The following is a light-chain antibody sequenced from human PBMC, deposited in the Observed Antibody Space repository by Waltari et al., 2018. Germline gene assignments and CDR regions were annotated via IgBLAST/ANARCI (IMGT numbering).Light chain of an antibody. Sequence: QSVLTQPPSASGTPGQRVTLSCSGSRSNLGSNPVNCYQQFPGTAPKLLIYDNNQWPSGVPDRFSGSKSGTSASLAISGLQSDDEADFYCAAWDDRLNGPVFGGGTKLTVL. J-gene: IGLJ3*02. CDR3: AAWDDRLNGPV. CDR1: RSNLGSNP. V-gene: IGLV1-44*01. CDR2: DNN.